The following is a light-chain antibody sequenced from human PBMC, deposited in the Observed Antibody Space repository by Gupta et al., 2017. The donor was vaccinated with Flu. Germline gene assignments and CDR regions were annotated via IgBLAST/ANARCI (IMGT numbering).Light chain of an antibody. CDR1: QSVRSD. CDR3: HGDNTWGIT. J-gene: IGKJ4*01. Sequence: EIVMTQSPATLSVSPGEIATLACRASQSVRSDLARYQQKPCQAPRLLIYGPSTRAAGLPGRSRGSGSATAFTLSISLLLTKDYAVYYRHGDNTWGITFGGGAKVEIK. CDR2: GPS. V-gene: IGKV3-15*01.